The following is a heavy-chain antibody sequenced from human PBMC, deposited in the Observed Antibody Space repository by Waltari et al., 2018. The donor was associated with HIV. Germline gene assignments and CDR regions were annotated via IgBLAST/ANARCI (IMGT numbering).Heavy chain of an antibody. D-gene: IGHD5-18*01. CDR3: AKVREKQLWLRNWDFDL. CDR2: ISSSGSSI. V-gene: IGHV3-48*03. Sequence: EVKLVESGGGLVQPGGSVRLSCAASGFTFSSYEMNWVRQAPGKGLEWISYISSSGSSIYYADSVKGRFTISRDNGKKSRYLQMNILRAEDTAVYYCAKVREKQLWLRNWDFDLWGRGTLVTVSS. CDR1: GFTFSSYE. J-gene: IGHJ2*01.